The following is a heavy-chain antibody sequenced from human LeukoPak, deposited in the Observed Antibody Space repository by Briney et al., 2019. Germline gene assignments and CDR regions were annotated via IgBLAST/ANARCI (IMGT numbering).Heavy chain of an antibody. CDR1: GFTVSSNY. CDR2: IYSGGST. V-gene: IGHV3-53*01. J-gene: IGHJ6*03. D-gene: IGHD3-10*01. Sequence: PGGSLRLSCAASGFTVSSNYMSWVRQAPGKGLEWVSVIYSGGSTYYADSVKGRFTISRDNSKNTLYLQMNSLRAEDTAVYYCASDGPYGSGSPYYYYYYMDVWGKGTTVTVSS. CDR3: ASDGPYGSGSPYYYYYYMDV.